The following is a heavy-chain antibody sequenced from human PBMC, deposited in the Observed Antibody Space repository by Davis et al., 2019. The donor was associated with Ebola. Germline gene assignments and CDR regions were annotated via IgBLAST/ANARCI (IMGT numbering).Heavy chain of an antibody. CDR2: INHSGST. J-gene: IGHJ3*02. CDR1: GGSFSGYY. V-gene: IGHV4-34*01. D-gene: IGHD1-26*01. Sequence: SETLSLTCAVYGGSFSGYYWSWIRQPPGKGLEWIGEINHSGSTNYNPSLKSRVTISVDTSKNQFSLKLSSVTAADTAVYYCASDSGFELPDAFDIWGQGTMVTVSS. CDR3: ASDSGFELPDAFDI.